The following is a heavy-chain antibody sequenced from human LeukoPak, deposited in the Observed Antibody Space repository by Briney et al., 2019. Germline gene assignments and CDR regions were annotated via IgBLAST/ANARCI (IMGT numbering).Heavy chain of an antibody. Sequence: PGGSLRLSCAASGFTFSSYAMSWVRQAPGKGLEWVSAISGSGGSTYYADSVKGRFTISRDNSKNTLYLQMNRLRAEDTAVYHCAKERVYDSSGYPLPFDYWGQGTLVTVSS. CDR1: GFTFSSYA. V-gene: IGHV3-23*01. CDR3: AKERVYDSSGYPLPFDY. D-gene: IGHD3-22*01. J-gene: IGHJ4*02. CDR2: ISGSGGST.